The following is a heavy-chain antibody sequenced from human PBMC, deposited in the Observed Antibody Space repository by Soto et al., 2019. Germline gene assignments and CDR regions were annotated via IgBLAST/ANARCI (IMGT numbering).Heavy chain of an antibody. CDR2: ISGSGGST. CDR3: AGGGVAGFGRGYYFDY. J-gene: IGHJ4*02. D-gene: IGHD6-19*01. Sequence: GGSLRLSCAASGFTFSSYAMSWVRQAPGKGLEWVSAISGSGGSTYYADSVKGRFTISRDNSKNTLYLQMNSLRAEDTAVYYCAGGGVAGFGRGYYFDYWGQGTLVTVSS. V-gene: IGHV3-23*01. CDR1: GFTFSSYA.